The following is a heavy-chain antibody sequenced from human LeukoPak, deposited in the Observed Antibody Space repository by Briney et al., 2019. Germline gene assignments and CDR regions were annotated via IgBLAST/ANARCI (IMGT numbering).Heavy chain of an antibody. J-gene: IGHJ4*02. D-gene: IGHD3-22*01. CDR2: ISSSSTYI. V-gene: IGHV3-21*01. Sequence: PGGSLRLSCVASGFSFSTDTVNWVRQARGKGLEWVSSISSSSTYIYYTDSVKGRFAISRDNARNAVYLQMNSLRTEDTGVYYCASRPGDFIDSSVYYSFWGQGTLVTVSS. CDR1: GFSFSTDT. CDR3: ASRPGDFIDSSVYYSF.